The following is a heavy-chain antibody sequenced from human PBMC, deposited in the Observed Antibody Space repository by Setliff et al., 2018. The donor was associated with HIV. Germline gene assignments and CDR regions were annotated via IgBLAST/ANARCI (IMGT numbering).Heavy chain of an antibody. CDR2: ISSSTRYI. Sequence: GGSLRLSCAASGFTFSSYSMNWVRQAPGKGLEWVSCISSSTRYIYYADSVKGRFTISRDNAKNSLYLEMNSLRAEDTAVYYCARDTPPIYWGQGTLVTVSS. V-gene: IGHV3-21*01. CDR3: ARDTPPIY. CDR1: GFTFSSYS. J-gene: IGHJ4*02.